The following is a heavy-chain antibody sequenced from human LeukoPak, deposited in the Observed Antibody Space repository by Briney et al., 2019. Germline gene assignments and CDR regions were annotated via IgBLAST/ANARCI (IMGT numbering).Heavy chain of an antibody. V-gene: IGHV4-34*01. Sequence: SETLSLTCAVYGGSFSGYYWSWIRQPPGKGLEWIGGINHSGSTNYNPSLKSRVTISVDTSKNQFSLKLNSVTAADTAVYYCATCGGGIAAAGSLDYWGQGTLVTVSS. CDR2: INHSGST. D-gene: IGHD6-13*01. CDR3: ATCGGGIAAAGSLDY. J-gene: IGHJ4*02. CDR1: GGSFSGYY.